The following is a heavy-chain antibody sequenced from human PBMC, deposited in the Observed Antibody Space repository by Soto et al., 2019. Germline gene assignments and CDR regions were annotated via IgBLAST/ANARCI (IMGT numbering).Heavy chain of an antibody. D-gene: IGHD3-22*01. CDR2: IGPSGSST. CDR1: GFTFGRYA. Sequence: EVRLLESGGGLVQPGGSLRLSCAVSGFTFGRYAMTWVRQAPGQGLEWVSVIGPSGSSTYYADSVKGRFTISRDNSKNTLYLHMNSLRAEDTAVYYCARTFYYDSTGYYRTFDYWGQGTRVTVSS. CDR3: ARTFYYDSTGYYRTFDY. V-gene: IGHV3-23*01. J-gene: IGHJ4*02.